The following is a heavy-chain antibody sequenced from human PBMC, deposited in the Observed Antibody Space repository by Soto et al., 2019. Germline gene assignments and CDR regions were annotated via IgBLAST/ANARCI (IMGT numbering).Heavy chain of an antibody. Sequence: QVQLVQSGAEVKKPGASVKVSCKASGYTFTSYDINWVRQATGQGLEWMGWRNPNSGNTGYAQKFQGRVTITSNTSISTAYMELRSLRSEDTAVYYCATGVPASMTLGYYYYYMDVWGKGTTVTVSS. J-gene: IGHJ6*03. CDR3: ATGVPASMTLGYYYYYMDV. V-gene: IGHV1-8*01. CDR1: GYTFTSYD. CDR2: RNPNSGNT. D-gene: IGHD2-2*01.